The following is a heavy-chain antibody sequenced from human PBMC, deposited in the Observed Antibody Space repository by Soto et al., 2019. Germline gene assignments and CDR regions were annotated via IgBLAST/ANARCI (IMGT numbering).Heavy chain of an antibody. CDR1: GDSVSSNSAA. CDR2: TYYRSKWYN. J-gene: IGHJ4*02. D-gene: IGHD6-13*01. Sequence: PSQTLSLTCAISGDSVSSNSAAWNWIRQSPTRGLEWLGRTYYRSKWYNDYAVSVKSRITINPDTSKNQFSLQLNSVTPEDTAVYYCASVSVREQLVYYSDYWGQGTLVTVSS. CDR3: ASVSVREQLVYYSDY. V-gene: IGHV6-1*01.